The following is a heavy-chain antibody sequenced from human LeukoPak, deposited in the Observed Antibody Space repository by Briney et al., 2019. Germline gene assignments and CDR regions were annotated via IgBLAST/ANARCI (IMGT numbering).Heavy chain of an antibody. CDR1: GGSISSGGYS. CDR3: ARDFFDYGDGSDYFDY. J-gene: IGHJ4*02. V-gene: IGHV4-61*08. CDR2: IYYSGST. D-gene: IGHD4-17*01. Sequence: SETLSLTCAVSGGSISSGGYSWSWIRQPPGKGLEWIGYIYYSGSTNYNPSLKSRVTISVDTSKNQFSLKLSSVTAADTAVYYCARDFFDYGDGSDYFDYWGQGTLVTVSS.